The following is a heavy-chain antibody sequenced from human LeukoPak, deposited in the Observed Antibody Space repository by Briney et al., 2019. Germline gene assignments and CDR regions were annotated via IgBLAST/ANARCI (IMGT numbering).Heavy chain of an antibody. D-gene: IGHD2-21*02. CDR2: ISISSNYI. Sequence: PGGSLRLSCAASGFTFSTYSFNWVRQAPGKGLEWVSFISISSNYIYYADSVKGRFTISRDNAKNSLFLQMDCLRTEDTAVYYCARDGGSYRPFDYWGQGTLVTVSS. CDR3: ARDGGSYRPFDY. V-gene: IGHV3-21*01. CDR1: GFTFSTYS. J-gene: IGHJ4*02.